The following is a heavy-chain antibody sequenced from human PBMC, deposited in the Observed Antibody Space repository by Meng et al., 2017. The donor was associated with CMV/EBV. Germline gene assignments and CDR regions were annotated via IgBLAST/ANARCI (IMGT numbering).Heavy chain of an antibody. Sequence: GGSLRLSCAASGFTFSSYAMHWVRQAPGKGLEWVAVISYDGSNKYYADSVKGRFTISRDNSKNTLYLQMNSLRAEDTAVYYCARDYYDSSGYYDYWGQGTLVTVSS. J-gene: IGHJ4*02. CDR1: GFTFSSYA. CDR3: ARDYYDSSGYYDY. D-gene: IGHD3-22*01. V-gene: IGHV3-30-3*01. CDR2: ISYDGSNK.